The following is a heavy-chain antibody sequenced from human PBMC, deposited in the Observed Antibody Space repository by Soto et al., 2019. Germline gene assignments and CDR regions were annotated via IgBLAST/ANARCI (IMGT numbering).Heavy chain of an antibody. D-gene: IGHD2-2*01. V-gene: IGHV5-51*01. Sequence: GESLKISCKGSGYSFTSCWIGWVRQMPGKGLEWMGIIYPGDSDTRYSPSFQGQVTISADKSISTAYLQWSSLKASDTAMYYCARHTSYCSSTSCSLAYWGQGTLVTVSS. CDR3: ARHTSYCSSTSCSLAY. CDR1: GYSFTSCW. J-gene: IGHJ4*02. CDR2: IYPGDSDT.